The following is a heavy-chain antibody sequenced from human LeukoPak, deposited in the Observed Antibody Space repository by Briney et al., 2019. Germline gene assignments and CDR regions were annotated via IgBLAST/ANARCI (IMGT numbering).Heavy chain of an antibody. CDR3: ARGFHSGSYYTGY. Sequence: GRSLRLSCAASGFTFSSYGMHWVRQAPGKGLEWVAVLWYDGSNKYYADSVKGRFTISRDNSKNTLYLQMNSLRAEDTAVYYCARGFHSGSYYTGYWGQGTLVTVSS. CDR1: GFTFSSYG. J-gene: IGHJ4*02. CDR2: LWYDGSNK. V-gene: IGHV3-33*01. D-gene: IGHD1-26*01.